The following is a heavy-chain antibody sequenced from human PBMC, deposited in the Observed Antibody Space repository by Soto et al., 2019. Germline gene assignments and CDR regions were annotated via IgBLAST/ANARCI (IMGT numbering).Heavy chain of an antibody. J-gene: IGHJ4*02. CDR1: GFSLSSTRMA. CDR2: IYWDDDK. V-gene: IGHV2-5*02. CDR3: AHIVVAGLGYYFDY. Sequence: QITLKESGPTLVKPTQTLTLTCTFSGFSLSSTRMAVGWIRQPPEKPLEWLALIYWDDDKRYSPFLKSRLTITKDTSKNQVVLTMSHMDPVDTARYYCAHIVVAGLGYYFDYWGQGTLVTVSS. D-gene: IGHD6-19*01.